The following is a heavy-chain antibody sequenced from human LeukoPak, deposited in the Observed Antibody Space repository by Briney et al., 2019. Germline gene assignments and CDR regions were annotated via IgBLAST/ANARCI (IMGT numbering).Heavy chain of an antibody. CDR1: GYSISSGYY. V-gene: IGHV4-38-2*02. D-gene: IGHD2-2*01. J-gene: IGHJ6*03. CDR3: ARDRKYCTSTTCHSSMDV. CDR2: IFHSGST. Sequence: SETLSLTCSVSGYSISSGYYWGWIRQPPGKGLEGIGSIFHSGSTYYNPSLKSRVTISVDTSNYQFSLKLTSVTAADTAVYYCARDRKYCTSTTCHSSMDVWGKGTTVTVSS.